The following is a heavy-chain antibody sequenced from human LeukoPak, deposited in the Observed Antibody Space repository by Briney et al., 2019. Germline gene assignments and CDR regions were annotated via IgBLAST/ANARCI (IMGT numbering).Heavy chain of an antibody. Sequence: GGSLRLSCVASGFTVSNAWRSWVRQAPGEGLEWIGRIKSKTDGGTTDCAAPVKGRFTISRDASKNTLYLQMNSLKTDDTAVYYCTTAPSYADYWGQGTLVTVSS. CDR3: TTAPSYADY. V-gene: IGHV3-15*01. D-gene: IGHD3-10*01. CDR1: GFTVSNAW. J-gene: IGHJ4*02. CDR2: IKSKTDGGTT.